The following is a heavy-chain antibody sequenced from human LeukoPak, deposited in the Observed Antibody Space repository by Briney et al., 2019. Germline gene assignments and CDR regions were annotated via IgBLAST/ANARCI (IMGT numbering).Heavy chain of an antibody. CDR3: AKRGVVIRVILVGFHKEAYYFDS. D-gene: IGHD3-22*01. Sequence: GGSLRLSCAVSGVTLSNYGMSWVRQAQGKGLDWVAGISGSGGGTNYADSVNGPFTISRDNSKTTLYLQMNSLRADDTAMYFCAKRGVVIRVILVGFHKEAYYFDSWGQGALVTVSS. J-gene: IGHJ4*02. CDR1: GVTLSNYG. V-gene: IGHV3-23*01. CDR2: ISGSGGGT.